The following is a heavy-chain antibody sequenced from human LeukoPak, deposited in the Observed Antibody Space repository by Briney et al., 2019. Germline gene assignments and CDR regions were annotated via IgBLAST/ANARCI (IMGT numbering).Heavy chain of an antibody. V-gene: IGHV4-39*01. Sequence: AETLSLTCTVSGGSISSSSYYWGWIRQPPGKGLEWIGSIYYSGSTYYSPSLNGRVTISVDTSKNQFSLKLTSVTAADTAVYYCARLSYNWNTGYWGQGTLVTVSS. J-gene: IGHJ4*02. CDR2: IYYSGST. CDR3: ARLSYNWNTGY. CDR1: GGSISSSSYY. D-gene: IGHD1/OR15-1a*01.